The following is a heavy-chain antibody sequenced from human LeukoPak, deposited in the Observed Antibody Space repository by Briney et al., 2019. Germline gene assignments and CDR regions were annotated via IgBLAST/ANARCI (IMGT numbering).Heavy chain of an antibody. CDR3: AREYYYDSSGYSH. V-gene: IGHV1-2*02. D-gene: IGHD3-22*01. Sequence: ASVKVSCKASGYTFTGYYMHWVRQAPGQGLEWMGWINPNSGGTNYAQKFQGRVTMTRDTSISTAYIELSRLRSDDTAVYYCAREYYYDSSGYSHWGQGTLVTVSS. CDR2: INPNSGGT. J-gene: IGHJ4*02. CDR1: GYTFTGYY.